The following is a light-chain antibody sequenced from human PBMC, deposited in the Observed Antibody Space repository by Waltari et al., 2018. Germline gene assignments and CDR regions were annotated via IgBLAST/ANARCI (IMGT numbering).Light chain of an antibody. J-gene: IGKJ1*01. CDR1: QSVSRS. CDR2: GTS. Sequence: EIVLTQSPGTMSLSPGERATLSCRASQSVSRSLAWYQPKPGQAPRLLIFGTSSRATGIPDRFSGSGSGTDFSLTISRLEPEDFAVYYCQHYVTLPATFGQGTKVEVK. V-gene: IGKV3-20*01. CDR3: QHYVTLPAT.